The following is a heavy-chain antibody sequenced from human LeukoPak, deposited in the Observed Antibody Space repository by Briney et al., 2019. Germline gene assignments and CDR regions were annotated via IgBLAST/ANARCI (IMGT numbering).Heavy chain of an antibody. V-gene: IGHV5-51*01. Sequence: GESLKISCKGSGYSFTSYWIGWVRRMPGKGLEWMGIIYPGDSDTRYSPSFQGQVTISADKSISTAYLQWSSLKASDTAMYYCARTSQYYDFWSGYLDYFDYWGQGTLVTVSS. D-gene: IGHD3-3*01. CDR3: ARTSQYYDFWSGYLDYFDY. CDR2: IYPGDSDT. J-gene: IGHJ4*02. CDR1: GYSFTSYW.